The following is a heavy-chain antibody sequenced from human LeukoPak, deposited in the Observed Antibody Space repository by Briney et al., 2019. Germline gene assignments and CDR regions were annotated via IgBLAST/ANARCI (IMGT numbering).Heavy chain of an antibody. D-gene: IGHD3-22*01. CDR3: ARQRGDSSAHMDV. Sequence: GGSLRLSCAASGFTFSSYSMNWVRQAPGKGLEWVSYISSSSSTLYYADSVKGRFTISRDNTKNSLYLQMNSLRAEDTAVYYCARQRGDSSAHMDVWGKGTTVTISS. J-gene: IGHJ6*03. CDR1: GFTFSSYS. V-gene: IGHV3-48*04. CDR2: ISSSSSTL.